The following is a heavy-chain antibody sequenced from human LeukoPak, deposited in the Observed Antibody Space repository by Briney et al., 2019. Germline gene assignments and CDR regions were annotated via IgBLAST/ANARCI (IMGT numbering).Heavy chain of an antibody. CDR2: IYYSGST. V-gene: IGHV4-61*01. Sequence: SETLSLTCTVSGGSFSSGSYYWSWIRQPPGKGLEWIGYIYYSGSTNYNPSLKSRVTISVDTSKNRFSLKLSSVTAADTAVYYCAVIAAHYYYGMDVWGQGTTVTVSS. D-gene: IGHD6-13*01. CDR1: GGSFSSGSYY. J-gene: IGHJ6*02. CDR3: AVIAAHYYYGMDV.